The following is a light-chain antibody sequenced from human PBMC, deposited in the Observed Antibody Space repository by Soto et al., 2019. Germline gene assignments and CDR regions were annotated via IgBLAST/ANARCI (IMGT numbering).Light chain of an antibody. Sequence: QSALTQPASVSGSPGQSITISCTGTSSDFGGYNYVSWYQQHPGKAPKLMIYDVNNRPSGVSNRFSGSKSGNTASLTISGLQPEDEADYYCTSYSSSSTLVFGGGTKLTVL. CDR1: SSDFGGYNY. CDR2: DVN. CDR3: TSYSSSSTLV. V-gene: IGLV2-14*01. J-gene: IGLJ2*01.